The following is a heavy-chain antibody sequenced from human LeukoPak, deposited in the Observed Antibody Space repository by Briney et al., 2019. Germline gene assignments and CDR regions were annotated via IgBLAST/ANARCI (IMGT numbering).Heavy chain of an antibody. CDR3: TREAPGGDYYDSSGYGTSY. D-gene: IGHD3-22*01. Sequence: GGSLRLSCAASGFTFSDYYMSWIRQAPGKGLEWVSAISGSAGSTYYADSVKGRFTISRDDSKSIAYLQMTSLKTEDTAVYYCTREAPGGDYYDSSGYGTSYWGQGTLVTASS. J-gene: IGHJ4*02. CDR2: ISGSAGST. CDR1: GFTFSDYY. V-gene: IGHV3-23*01.